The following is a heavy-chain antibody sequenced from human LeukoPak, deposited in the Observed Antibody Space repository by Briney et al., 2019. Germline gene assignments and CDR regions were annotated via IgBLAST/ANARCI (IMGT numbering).Heavy chain of an antibody. J-gene: IGHJ4*02. CDR3: SLPTLGYYFDY. CDR2: IYSGGST. CDR1: GFTVSSNY. D-gene: IGHD3-16*01. Sequence: GGSLRLSCAASGFTVSSNYMSWVRQAPGKGLEWVSVIYSGGSTYYADSVKGRFTISRDNSKNTLYLQMNSLRAEDTAVYYCSLPTLGYYFDYWGQGTLVTVSS. V-gene: IGHV3-66*01.